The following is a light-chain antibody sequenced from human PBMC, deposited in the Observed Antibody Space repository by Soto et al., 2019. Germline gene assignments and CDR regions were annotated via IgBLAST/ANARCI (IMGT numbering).Light chain of an antibody. CDR2: NVY. CDR3: SAYTVSRTYV. V-gene: IGLV2-14*03. Sequence: QSALTQPASVSGSLGQSITISCTGTSSYVGAYNFVSWHQQHPGKAPKLMIYNVYDRPSGISYRFSGSKSGNTASLTISGLQGEDEADYYCSAYTVSRTYVFGTGTKVNVL. CDR1: SSYVGAYNF. J-gene: IGLJ1*01.